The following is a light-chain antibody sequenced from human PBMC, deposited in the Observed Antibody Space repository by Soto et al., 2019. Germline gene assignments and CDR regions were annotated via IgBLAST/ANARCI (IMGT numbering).Light chain of an antibody. J-gene: IGKJ4*02. CDR3: QQYNSYPPT. Sequence: EIQMTQSPSSLPSSLGDSVTITCRASQDIGKYVAWYQQKTGKVPKILIYHDSSLECGVPYRFSGSGSGTELNLTISRLQPDDFATYCGQQYNSYPPTXGEGTKVDIK. V-gene: IGKV1-5*01. CDR2: HDS. CDR1: QDIGKY.